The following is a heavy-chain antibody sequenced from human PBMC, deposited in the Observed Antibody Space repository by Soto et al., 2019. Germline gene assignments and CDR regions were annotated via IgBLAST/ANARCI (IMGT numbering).Heavy chain of an antibody. J-gene: IGHJ4*02. D-gene: IGHD3-3*01. CDR2: IGGSGDST. CDR3: AKKKPPGVVGFDY. V-gene: IGHV3-23*01. CDR1: GFTFRSYA. Sequence: EVQLLESGGALVQPGGSLRLSCAASGFTFRSYAMAWVRQAPGKGLEWVSTIGGSGDSTFYADSVQGRFTISRDNSRDTLYLQMNSLGADDTAVYFCAKKKPPGVVGFDYWGQGTLVTVSS.